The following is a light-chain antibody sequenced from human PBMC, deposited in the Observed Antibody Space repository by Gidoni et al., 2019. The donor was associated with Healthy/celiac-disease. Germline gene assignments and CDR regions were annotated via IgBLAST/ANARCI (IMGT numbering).Light chain of an antibody. CDR1: QSVSISY. V-gene: IGKV3-20*01. Sequence: EIVLTQSPGTLSLSPGESATLSCRASQSVSISYLAWYQQKPGQAPRLLIYGASSRATGIPDRFSGSGSGTDFTLTISRLEPEDFAVYYCQQYGSSSWTFGQGTKVEIK. CDR3: QQYGSSSWT. J-gene: IGKJ1*01. CDR2: GAS.